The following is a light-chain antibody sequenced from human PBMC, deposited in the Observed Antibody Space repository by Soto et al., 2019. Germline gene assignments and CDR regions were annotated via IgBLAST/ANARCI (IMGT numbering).Light chain of an antibody. Sequence: QSALTQPASVSGSPGQSITISCTGTSSDVGGYNYVSWYQQHPGKAPKLMIYDVSTRPSGVSNRFSGSKSGNTASLTISGLQAEDEAEYYCSSYTSSSTPVFGGGTKLTVL. CDR3: SSYTSSSTPV. CDR2: DVS. V-gene: IGLV2-14*01. J-gene: IGLJ2*01. CDR1: SSDVGGYNY.